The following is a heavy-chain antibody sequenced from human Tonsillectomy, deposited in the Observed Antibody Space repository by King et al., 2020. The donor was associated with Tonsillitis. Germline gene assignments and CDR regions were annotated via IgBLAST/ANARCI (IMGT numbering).Heavy chain of an antibody. CDR2: IYPGDSDT. CDR3: ARVGSTTYRSLDV. Sequence: QLVQYGAEVKKPGESMKISCKGSGYTFTSYWIGWVRQMPGKGLEWMGMIYPGDSDTRYRPSFQGQVTISVDKSISTAYLQWSSLKASDIAMYYCARVGSTTYRSLDVWGKGTTVTVSS. V-gene: IGHV5-51*03. CDR1: GYTFTSYW. D-gene: IGHD2-2*01. J-gene: IGHJ6*04.